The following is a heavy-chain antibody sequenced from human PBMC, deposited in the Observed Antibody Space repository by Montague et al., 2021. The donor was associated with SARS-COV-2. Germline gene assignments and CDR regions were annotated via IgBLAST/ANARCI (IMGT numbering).Heavy chain of an antibody. CDR3: ARDDIVLQGVTKGMGA. CDR1: GGSISSSNYY. V-gene: IGHV4-39*07. D-gene: IGHD3-10*01. J-gene: IGHJ6*02. Sequence: SETLSLTCTVSGGSISSSNYYWGWIRQPPGKGLEWIGNMYYSGSTYYNPSLKSRVTISIDTSRNQFSLKLSSVTAADTAVYYCARDDIVLQGVTKGMGAWGQGTTVTVSS. CDR2: MYYSGST.